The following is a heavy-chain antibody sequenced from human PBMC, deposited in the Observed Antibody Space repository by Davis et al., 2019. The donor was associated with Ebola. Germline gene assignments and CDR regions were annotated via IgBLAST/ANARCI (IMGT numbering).Heavy chain of an antibody. D-gene: IGHD6-13*01. V-gene: IGHV3-13*01. Sequence: GESLKISCAASGFTFSSYDMHWVRQATGKGLEWVSAIVTAGDTYYPGSVKGRFTISRENAKNSLYLQMNSLRAGDTAVYYCARYSSSGRYYYGMDVWGKGTTVTVSS. CDR3: ARYSSSGRYYYGMDV. J-gene: IGHJ6*04. CDR2: IVTAGDT. CDR1: GFTFSSYD.